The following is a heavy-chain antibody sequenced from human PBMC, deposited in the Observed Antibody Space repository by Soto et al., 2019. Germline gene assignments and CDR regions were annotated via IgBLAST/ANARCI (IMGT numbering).Heavy chain of an antibody. Sequence: GGSLRLSCAASGFTFSNYAMSWVRQAPGKGLEWVSAISASGGSTYYADSVKGRFTISRDNSKNTLYLQMNSLRVEDAAVFFCAKGRETTKGHSIEFDYWGQGTLVNVSS. V-gene: IGHV3-23*01. D-gene: IGHD6-6*01. CDR2: ISASGGST. J-gene: IGHJ4*02. CDR3: AKGRETTKGHSIEFDY. CDR1: GFTFSNYA.